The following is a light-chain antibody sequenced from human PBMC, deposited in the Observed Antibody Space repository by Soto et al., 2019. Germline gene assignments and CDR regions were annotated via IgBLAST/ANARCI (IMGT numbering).Light chain of an antibody. Sequence: QSVLTQPPSVSGAPGQRVTIYCTGSSSNIGAGYDVNWYRQLPGKAPKLLIYASNDRPSGVPDRFSGSKSGTSASLAITGLQAEDEADYYCQSYDNSLGAFYVFGTGTKLTVL. J-gene: IGLJ1*01. CDR1: SSNIGAGYD. V-gene: IGLV1-40*01. CDR3: QSYDNSLGAFYV. CDR2: ASN.